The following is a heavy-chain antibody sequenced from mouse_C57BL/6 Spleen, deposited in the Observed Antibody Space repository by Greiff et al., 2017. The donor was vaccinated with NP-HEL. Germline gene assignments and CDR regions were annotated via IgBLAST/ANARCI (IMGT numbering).Heavy chain of an antibody. D-gene: IGHD1-1*01. J-gene: IGHJ2*01. CDR2: IDPEDGDT. V-gene: IGHV14-1*01. Sequence: VQLQQSGAELVRPGASVKLSCTASGFNIKDYYMHWVKQRPEQGLEWIGRIDPEDGDTEYAPKFQGKATMTADTSSNTAYLQLSSLTSEDTTVYYCTITTVVAFDYWGQGTTLTVSS. CDR3: TITTVVAFDY. CDR1: GFNIKDYY.